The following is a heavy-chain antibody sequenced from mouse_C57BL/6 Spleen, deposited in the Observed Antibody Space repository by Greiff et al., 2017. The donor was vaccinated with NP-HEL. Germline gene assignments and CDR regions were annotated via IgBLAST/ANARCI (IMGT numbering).Heavy chain of an antibody. CDR3: AREFGYYPYFDY. V-gene: IGHV1-80*01. CDR2: IYPGDGDT. CDR1: GYAFSSYW. D-gene: IGHD2-3*01. J-gene: IGHJ2*01. Sequence: QVQLQQSGAELVKPGASVKISCKASGYAFSSYWMNWVKQRPGQGLEWIGQIYPGDGDTNYNGKFKGKATLTADKSSSTAYMQLSSLTSEDSAVYFCAREFGYYPYFDYWGQGTTLTVSS.